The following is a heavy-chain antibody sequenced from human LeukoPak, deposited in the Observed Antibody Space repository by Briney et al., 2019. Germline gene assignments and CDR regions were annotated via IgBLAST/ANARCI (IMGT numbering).Heavy chain of an antibody. D-gene: IGHD3-16*01. V-gene: IGHV4-34*01. CDR2: INHSGST. J-gene: IGHJ6*03. CDR3: ARMISTDYMDV. Sequence: SETLSLTCTVYGGSFSGYYWSWIRQPPGKGLEWIGEINHSGSTNYNPSLKSRVTISVDTSKNQFSLKLSSVTAADTAVYYCARMISTDYMDVWGKGTTVTVSS. CDR1: GGSFSGYY.